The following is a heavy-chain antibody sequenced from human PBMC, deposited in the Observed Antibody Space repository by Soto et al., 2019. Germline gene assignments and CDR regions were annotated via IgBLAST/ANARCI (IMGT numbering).Heavy chain of an antibody. CDR3: ARGNSIGWNYLDY. CDR1: GSIISSHD. V-gene: IGHV3-23*01. D-gene: IGHD6-19*01. CDR2: IRGSGGGT. Sequence: EVQLLQSGGGLVQPGGSLRLSCAPSGSIISSHDMSWVRQAPGKGLEWVSVIRGSGGGTYYADSVRGRFTISSDNSKNTLFLQMNGLRADDTAVYYCARGNSIGWNYLDYWAQGTLVTVSS. J-gene: IGHJ4*02.